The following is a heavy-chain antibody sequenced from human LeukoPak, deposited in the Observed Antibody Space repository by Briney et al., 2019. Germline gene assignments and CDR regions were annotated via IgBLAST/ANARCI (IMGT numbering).Heavy chain of an antibody. CDR1: GGSISSSHYY. V-gene: IGHV4-39*07. CDR2: VYYSGST. J-gene: IGHJ4*02. Sequence: SETLSLTCSVSGGSISSSHYYWGWIRQPPGKGLQWIGSVYYSGSTYYSPSLKSRVTISVDTPKNQFSLKLSSVTAADTAVYYCAILPATDTYYYDRSGYYRPGVHWGQGTLVSVSS. CDR3: AILPATDTYYYDRSGYYRPGVH. D-gene: IGHD3-22*01.